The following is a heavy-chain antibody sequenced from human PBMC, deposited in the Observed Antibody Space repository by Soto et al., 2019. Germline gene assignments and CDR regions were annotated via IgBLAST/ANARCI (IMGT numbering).Heavy chain of an antibody. CDR2: IYYSGST. V-gene: IGHV4-31*03. CDR3: ARGHYDSSGITGNWFDP. Sequence: QVQLQESGPGLVKPSQTLSLTCTVSGGSISSGGYYWSWIRQHPGKGLEWIGYIYYSGSTYYNPSLKSRVNISVDTSKNQFSLKLSSVTAADTAVYYCARGHYDSSGITGNWFDPWGQGTLVTVSS. D-gene: IGHD3-22*01. CDR1: GGSISSGGYY. J-gene: IGHJ5*02.